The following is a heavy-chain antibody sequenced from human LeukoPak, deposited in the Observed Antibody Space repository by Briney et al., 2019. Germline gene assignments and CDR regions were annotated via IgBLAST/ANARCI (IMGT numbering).Heavy chain of an antibody. D-gene: IGHD3-9*01. J-gene: IGHJ4*02. V-gene: IGHV5-51*01. CDR3: ARQGVQYYDILTGYFPFDY. Sequence: GESLKISCKGSGYSFTSYWISWVRQMPGKGLEWMGIIYPGDSDTRYSPSFQGQVTISADKSISTAYLQWSSLKASDTAMYYCARQGVQYYDILTGYFPFDYWGQGTLVTVSS. CDR1: GYSFTSYW. CDR2: IYPGDSDT.